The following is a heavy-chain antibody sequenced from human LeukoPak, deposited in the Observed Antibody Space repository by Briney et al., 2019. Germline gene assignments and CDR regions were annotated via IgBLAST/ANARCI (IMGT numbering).Heavy chain of an antibody. Sequence: SQTLSLTCTVSGGSISSGGYYWSWIRQHPGKGLEWIGYIYYSGGTYYNPSLKSRVTISVDTSKNQFSLKLSSVTAADTAVYYCARVLLGYFDYWGQGTLVTVSS. V-gene: IGHV4-31*03. J-gene: IGHJ4*02. CDR1: GGSISSGGYY. CDR2: IYYSGGT. CDR3: ARVLLGYFDY. D-gene: IGHD3-16*01.